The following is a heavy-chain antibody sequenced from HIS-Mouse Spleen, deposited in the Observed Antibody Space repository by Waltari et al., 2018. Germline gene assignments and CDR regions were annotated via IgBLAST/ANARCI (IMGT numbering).Heavy chain of an antibody. CDR2: IYYSGST. V-gene: IGHV4-39*07. CDR1: GGSHSSSSYY. Sequence: QLQLQESGPGLVKPSETLSLTCTVSGGSHSSSSYYWGWIRQPPGKGLEWIGSIYYSGSTYYNPSLKSRVTISVDTSKNQFSLKLSSVTAADTAVYYCAREIPYSSSWYDWYFDLWGRGTLVTVSS. J-gene: IGHJ2*01. CDR3: AREIPYSSSWYDWYFDL. D-gene: IGHD6-13*01.